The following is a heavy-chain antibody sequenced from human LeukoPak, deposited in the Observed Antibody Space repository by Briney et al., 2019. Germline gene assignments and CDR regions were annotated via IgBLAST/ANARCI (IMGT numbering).Heavy chain of an antibody. V-gene: IGHV3-30-3*01. J-gene: IGHJ3*02. CDR2: ISYDGSNK. D-gene: IGHD6-19*01. CDR3: ARGGYSSGWYSSRGGFFAFDI. Sequence: PGRSLRLSCAASGFTFSSYAMHWVRQAPGKGLEWVAVISYDGSNKYYADSVKGRFTISRDNSENTLYLQMNSLRAEDTAVYYCARGGYSSGWYSSRGGFFAFDIWGQGTMVTVSS. CDR1: GFTFSSYA.